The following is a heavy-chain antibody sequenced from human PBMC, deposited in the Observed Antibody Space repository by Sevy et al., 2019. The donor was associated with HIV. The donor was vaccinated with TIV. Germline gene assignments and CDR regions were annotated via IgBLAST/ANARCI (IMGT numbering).Heavy chain of an antibody. D-gene: IGHD1-26*01. CDR1: GGSVSSGSYY. CDR2: IYYSGST. V-gene: IGHV4-61*01. J-gene: IGHJ4*02. CDR3: ARDCLRGATHYFDY. Sequence: SETLSLTCTVSGGSVSSGSYYWSWIRQPPGQGLEWIGYIYYSGSTNYNPSLKSRVTISVDTSKNQFSLKLSSVTAADTAVYYCARDCLRGATHYFDYWGQGTLVTVSS.